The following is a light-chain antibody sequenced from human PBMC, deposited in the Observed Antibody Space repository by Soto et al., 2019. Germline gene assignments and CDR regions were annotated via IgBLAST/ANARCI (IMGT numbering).Light chain of an antibody. CDR3: SSYADRTLV. CDR1: NSVIVGYNH. V-gene: IGLV2-8*01. Sequence: QSVLTQPPSASGAPGQSVTISCTGTNSVIVGYNHGPWYQQHPGKAPKLMIYEVTKRPSGVPDRFSGSKSGNTASLTVSGLQAEDEADYYCSSYADRTLVFGGGIKVTVL. CDR2: EVT. J-gene: IGLJ2*01.